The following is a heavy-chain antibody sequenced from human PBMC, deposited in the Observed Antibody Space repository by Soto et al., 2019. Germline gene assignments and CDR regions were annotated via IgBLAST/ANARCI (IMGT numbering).Heavy chain of an antibody. D-gene: IGHD2-15*01. CDR1: GDSISTVDYF. CDR3: ARGRYCLTGRCFPNWFDP. CDR2: IYKSTTT. V-gene: IGHV4-30-4*01. Sequence: SATLSLTCSVSGDSISTVDYFWAWIRQPPGQALEYIGYIYKSTTTYYNPSFESRVAISLDTSKSQFSLNVTSVTAADTAVYFCARGRYCLTGRCFPNWFDPWGQGTLVTVSS. J-gene: IGHJ5*02.